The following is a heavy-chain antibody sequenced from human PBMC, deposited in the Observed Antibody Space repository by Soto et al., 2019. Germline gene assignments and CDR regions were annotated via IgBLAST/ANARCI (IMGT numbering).Heavy chain of an antibody. J-gene: IGHJ6*02. Sequence: SETLSLTCTVSGDSIRSSSYWGWIRQPPGKGLEWIGSIYSTGNTYYNPSLLSRVTISVDTSKNEFSLRLSSVTAADTAVYYCARLNGYCISTNCHGYYGMDVWGQGTTVTVSS. V-gene: IGHV4-39*01. CDR2: IYSTGNT. D-gene: IGHD2-2*03. CDR3: ARLNGYCISTNCHGYYGMDV. CDR1: GDSIRSSSY.